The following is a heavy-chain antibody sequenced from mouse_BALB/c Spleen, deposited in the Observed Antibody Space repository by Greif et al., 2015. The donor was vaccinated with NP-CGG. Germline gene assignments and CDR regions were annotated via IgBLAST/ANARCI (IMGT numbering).Heavy chain of an antibody. V-gene: IGHV5-4*02. CDR1: GFTFSDYY. D-gene: IGHD3-3*01. CDR3: ARGGTGFDY. CDR2: ISDGGSYT. Sequence: EVKLVESGGGLVKPGGSLKLSCAASGFTFSDYYMYWVRQTPEKRLEWVATISDGGSYTYYPDSVEGRFTISRDNAKNNLYLQMSSLKSEDTAMYYCARGGTGFDYWGQGTTLTVSS. J-gene: IGHJ2*01.